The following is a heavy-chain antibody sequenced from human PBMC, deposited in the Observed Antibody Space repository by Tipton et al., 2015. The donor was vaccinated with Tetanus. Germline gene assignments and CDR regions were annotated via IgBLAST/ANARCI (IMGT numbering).Heavy chain of an antibody. CDR2: IGFRGNT. CDR1: GFDFRNYD. CDR3: VRDDSGRGLDY. J-gene: IGHJ4*02. Sequence: SLRLSCAASGFDFRNYDMHWVRQAPGKGLEWVSLIGFRGNTHYADSVKGRFTISRDNSRNSLYLQMSSLRGDDTAMYYCVRDDSGRGLDYWGKGTLVTVSS. D-gene: IGHD3-10*01. V-gene: IGHV3-13*01.